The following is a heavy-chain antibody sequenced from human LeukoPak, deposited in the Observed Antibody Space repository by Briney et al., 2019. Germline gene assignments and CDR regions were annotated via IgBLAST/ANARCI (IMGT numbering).Heavy chain of an antibody. CDR2: ISISSRTI. V-gene: IGHV3-48*01. Sequence: GGSLRLSCAASGFTFSSYSMNWVRQAPGKGLEWVSYISISSRTIYYADSVKGRFTISRDNAKTSLYLQMNSLRAEDTAIYYCAKDPLGSSGPNWFDPWGQGTLVTVSS. D-gene: IGHD3-22*01. CDR3: AKDPLGSSGPNWFDP. J-gene: IGHJ5*02. CDR1: GFTFSSYS.